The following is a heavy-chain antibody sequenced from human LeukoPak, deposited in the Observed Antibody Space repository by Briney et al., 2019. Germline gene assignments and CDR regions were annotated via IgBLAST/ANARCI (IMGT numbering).Heavy chain of an antibody. J-gene: IGHJ4*02. V-gene: IGHV4-59*08. CDR1: GGSISSYY. CDR3: ARHKDHYDSSGYYSPSDY. CDR2: IYYSGST. D-gene: IGHD3-22*01. Sequence: ETLSLTCTVSGGSISSYYWSWVRQPPGKGLEWIGYIYYSGSTKYNPSLKGRATISVDTSKNQFSLKLSSVTAADTAVYYCARHKDHYDSSGYYSPSDYWGQGTLVTVSS.